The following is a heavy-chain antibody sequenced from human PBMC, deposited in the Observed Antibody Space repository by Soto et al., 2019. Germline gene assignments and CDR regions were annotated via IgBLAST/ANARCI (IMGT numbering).Heavy chain of an antibody. CDR1: GYTFTGYY. J-gene: IGHJ6*02. D-gene: IGHD4-4*01. CDR2: INPNSGGT. Sequence: ASVKVSCKASGYTFTGYYIHWVRQAPGQGLEWMGWINPNSGGTNYAQKFQGRVTMTRDTSISTAYMELSRLRSDDTAVYYCARVMTTGFYYYYGMDVWGQGXTVTVYS. V-gene: IGHV1-2*02. CDR3: ARVMTTGFYYYYGMDV.